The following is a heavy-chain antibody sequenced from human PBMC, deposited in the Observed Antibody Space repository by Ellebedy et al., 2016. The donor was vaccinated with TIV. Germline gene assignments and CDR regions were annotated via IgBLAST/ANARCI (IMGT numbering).Heavy chain of an antibody. Sequence: GGSLRLSCAASGFTVSSNYMSWVRQAPGKGLEWVSVIYSGGSTYYADSVKGRFTISRDNSKNTLYLQMNSLRAEDTAVYYCARGRRSGYYGNYWYFDLWGRGTLVTVSS. CDR1: GFTVSSNY. CDR3: ARGRRSGYYGNYWYFDL. J-gene: IGHJ2*01. V-gene: IGHV3-53*01. D-gene: IGHD3-22*01. CDR2: IYSGGST.